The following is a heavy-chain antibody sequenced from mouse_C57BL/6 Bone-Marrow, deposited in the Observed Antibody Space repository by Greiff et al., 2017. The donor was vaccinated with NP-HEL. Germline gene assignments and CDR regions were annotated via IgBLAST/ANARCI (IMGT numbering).Heavy chain of an antibody. J-gene: IGHJ1*03. Sequence: QVQLQQSGTELVKPGASVKLSCKASGYTFTSYWMHWVKQRPGQGLEWIGNINPSNGGTNYNEKFKSKATLTVDKSSSTAYMQLSSLTSEDSAVYYCARGIYDGYYWYFDVWGTGTTVTVSS. V-gene: IGHV1-53*01. CDR1: GYTFTSYW. CDR2: INPSNGGT. D-gene: IGHD2-3*01. CDR3: ARGIYDGYYWYFDV.